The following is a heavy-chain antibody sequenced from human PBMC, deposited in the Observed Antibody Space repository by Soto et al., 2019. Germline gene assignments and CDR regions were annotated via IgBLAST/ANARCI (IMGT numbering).Heavy chain of an antibody. CDR1: GFTFSSYA. J-gene: IGHJ4*02. CDR2: ISYDGSNK. Sequence: GGSLRLSCAASGFTFSSYAMHWVRQAPGKGLEWVAVISYDGSNKYYADSVKGRFTISRDNSKNTLYLQMNSLRAEDTAVYYCARTPVYCSSTSCYDYYYFDYWGQGTLVTVSS. D-gene: IGHD2-2*01. V-gene: IGHV3-30-3*01. CDR3: ARTPVYCSSTSCYDYYYFDY.